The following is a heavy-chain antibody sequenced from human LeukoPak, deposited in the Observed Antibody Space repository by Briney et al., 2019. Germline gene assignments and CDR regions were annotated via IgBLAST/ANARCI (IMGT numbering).Heavy chain of an antibody. J-gene: IGHJ4*02. V-gene: IGHV3-48*01. CDR1: GFMFDDSG. CDR3: VRFHFISGSAN. Sequence: GGSLRLSCAASGFMFDDSGMNWVRQAPGKGLQWIAFISNGGITTYYADSVRGRFTISRDNAKNSLFLQMNSLRTEDTATYYCVRFHFISGSANWGQGTLVTVSP. D-gene: IGHD3-22*01. CDR2: ISNGGITT.